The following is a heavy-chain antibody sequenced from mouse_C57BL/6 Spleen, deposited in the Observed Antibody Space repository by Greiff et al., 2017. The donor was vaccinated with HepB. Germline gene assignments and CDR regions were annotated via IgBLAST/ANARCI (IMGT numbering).Heavy chain of an antibody. J-gene: IGHJ3*01. D-gene: IGHD2-5*01. CDR3: ARSYYSNYAWFAY. Sequence: LQQPGAELVKPGASVKLSCKASGYTFTSYWMQWVKQRPGQGLEWIGEIDPSDSYTNYNQKFKGKATLTVDTSSSTAYMQLSSLTSEDSAVYYCARSYYSNYAWFAYWGQGTLVTVSA. CDR2: IDPSDSYT. CDR1: GYTFTSYW. V-gene: IGHV1-50*01.